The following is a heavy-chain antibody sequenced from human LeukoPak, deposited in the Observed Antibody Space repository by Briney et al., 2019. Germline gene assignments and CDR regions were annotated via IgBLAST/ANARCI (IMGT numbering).Heavy chain of an antibody. D-gene: IGHD2-8*01. CDR1: GFTFSAYG. Sequence: PGGSLRLSCTASGFTFSAYGIRWVRQAPGKGLEWVAYIGSDGVRKDSADSVKGRLTVSRDTSNNTLYLQMNSLRPEDTAVYYCARDYFMVSWGWFDTWGQGTLVTVSA. V-gene: IGHV3-30*03. CDR3: ARDYFMVSWGWFDT. J-gene: IGHJ5*02. CDR2: IGSDGVRK.